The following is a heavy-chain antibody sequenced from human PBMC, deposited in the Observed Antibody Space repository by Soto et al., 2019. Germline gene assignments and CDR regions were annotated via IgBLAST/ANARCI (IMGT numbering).Heavy chain of an antibody. CDR1: GGSISSYY. J-gene: IGHJ5*02. Sequence: SETLSLTCTASGGSISSYYWSWIRQPPGKGLEWIGYIYYSGSTNYNPSLKSRVTISVDTSKNQFSLKLSSVTAADTAVYYCARFGATDNWFDPWGQGTLVTVSS. D-gene: IGHD3-10*01. CDR3: ARFGATDNWFDP. CDR2: IYYSGST. V-gene: IGHV4-59*08.